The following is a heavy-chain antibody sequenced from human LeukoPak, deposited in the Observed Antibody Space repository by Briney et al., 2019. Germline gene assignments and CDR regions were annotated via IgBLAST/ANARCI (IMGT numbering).Heavy chain of an antibody. V-gene: IGHV1-2*04. CDR2: INPNSGGT. CDR1: GYTFTGYY. J-gene: IGHJ4*02. D-gene: IGHD6-19*01. CDR3: ARTRYSSGWYRTFHFDY. Sequence: ASVNVSCKASGYTFTGYYMHWVRQAPGQGLEWMGWINPNSGGTNYAQKFQGWVTMTRDTSISTAYMELSRLRSDDTAVYYCARTRYSSGWYRTFHFDYWGQGTLVTVSS.